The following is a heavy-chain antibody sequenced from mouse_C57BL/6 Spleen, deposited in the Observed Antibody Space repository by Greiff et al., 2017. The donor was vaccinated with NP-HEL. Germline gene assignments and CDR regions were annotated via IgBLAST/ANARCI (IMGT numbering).Heavy chain of an antibody. Sequence: QQSCKASGYTFTSYGISWVKQRTGQGLEWIGEIYPRSGNTYYNEKFKGKATLTADKSSSTAYMELRSLTSEDSAVYFCARGGDGNPYAMDYWGQGTSVTVSS. D-gene: IGHD2-1*01. CDR3: ARGGDGNPYAMDY. CDR1: GYTFTSYG. V-gene: IGHV1-81*01. J-gene: IGHJ4*01. CDR2: IYPRSGNT.